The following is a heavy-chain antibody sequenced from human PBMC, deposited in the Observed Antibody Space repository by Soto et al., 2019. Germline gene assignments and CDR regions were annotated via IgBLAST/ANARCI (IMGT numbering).Heavy chain of an antibody. V-gene: IGHV1-46*01. CDR2: INPSSGTT. J-gene: IGHJ4*02. CDR1: GYGFTTYY. Sequence: QVQLVQSGAEVKKPGASVKVSCKASGYGFTTYYMYWVRQAPGQGLAWVGMINPSSGTTIYAQNFQGRVTVTRDTSTSTVYMEPSSLRSEDTAVYYCVRASTPLVEPTPYYFDYWGQGTLVTVSS. CDR3: VRASTPLVEPTPYYFDY. D-gene: IGHD1-1*01.